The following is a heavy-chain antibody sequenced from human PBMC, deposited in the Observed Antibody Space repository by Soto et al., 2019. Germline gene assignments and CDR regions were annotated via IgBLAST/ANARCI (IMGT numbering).Heavy chain of an antibody. CDR1: GFTFSTYA. CDR3: AKEYGSKLDY. CDR2: ICGGGGGNT. J-gene: IGHJ4*02. Sequence: EVQLLESGGGLVQPGGSLRLSCAASGFTFSTYAMTWVRQAPGGGLEWVSAICGGGGGNTYYADSVKDRFTISSDNSKNTLYLQMNSLRAEDTSIYFCAKEYGSKLDYWGQGTLVTVSS. D-gene: IGHD4-4*01. V-gene: IGHV3-23*01.